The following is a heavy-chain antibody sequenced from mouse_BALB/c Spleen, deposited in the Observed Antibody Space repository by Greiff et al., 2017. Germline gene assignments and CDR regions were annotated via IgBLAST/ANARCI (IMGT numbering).Heavy chain of an antibody. CDR3: ARAPITTVVAPPYYAMDY. D-gene: IGHD1-1*01. Sequence: VQGVESGPGLVAPSQSLSITCTVSGFSLTSYGVHWVRQPPGKGLEWLGVIWAGGSTNYNSALMSRLSISKDNSKSQVFLKMNSLQTDDTAMYYCARAPITTVVAPPYYAMDYWGQGTSVTVSS. CDR1: GFSLTSYG. CDR2: IWAGGST. V-gene: IGHV2-9*02. J-gene: IGHJ4*01.